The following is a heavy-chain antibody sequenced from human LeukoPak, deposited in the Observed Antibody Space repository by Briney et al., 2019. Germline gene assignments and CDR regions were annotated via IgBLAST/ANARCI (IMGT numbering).Heavy chain of an antibody. CDR3: ARALRSPGDSGLDY. CDR2: INTDGSDT. CDR1: GFTFSSNY. J-gene: IGHJ4*02. V-gene: IGHV3-74*03. D-gene: IGHD3-10*01. Sequence: GGSLRLSCAASGFTFSSNYMHWVRQAQGKGLVWVSRINTDGSDTTYADFVKGRFTISRDNAKNTLYLEMNSLRAEDTAVYYCARALRSPGDSGLDYWGQGALVTVSS.